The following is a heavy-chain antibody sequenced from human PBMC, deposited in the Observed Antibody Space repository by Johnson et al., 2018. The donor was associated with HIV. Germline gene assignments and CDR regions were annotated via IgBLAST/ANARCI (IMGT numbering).Heavy chain of an antibody. CDR3: AKGENDYGDYGLDAFDI. CDR1: GFTFSSYG. V-gene: IGHV3-NL1*01. Sequence: QVQLVESGGGLVQPGGSLRLSCAASGFTFSSYGMHWVRQAPGKGLEWVSVIYSGGSTYYADSVKGRFTISRDSSKNTLYLQMNSLRAEDTAVYYCAKGENDYGDYGLDAFDIWGQGTMVTVSS. J-gene: IGHJ3*02. D-gene: IGHD4-17*01. CDR2: IYSGGST.